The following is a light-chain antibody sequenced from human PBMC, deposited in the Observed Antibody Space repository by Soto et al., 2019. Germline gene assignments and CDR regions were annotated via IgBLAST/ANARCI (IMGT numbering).Light chain of an antibody. Sequence: DLQMTQSPSTLSASVGDRVTITCRASQSISTWLAWYQQKPGQAPKLLIYKASNLGTGVPSRFSGSGSGTEFTLTISSLQPDDFATYYRQQYNNYVMYTFGQGTKLETK. V-gene: IGKV1-5*03. J-gene: IGKJ2*01. CDR2: KAS. CDR3: QQYNNYVMYT. CDR1: QSISTW.